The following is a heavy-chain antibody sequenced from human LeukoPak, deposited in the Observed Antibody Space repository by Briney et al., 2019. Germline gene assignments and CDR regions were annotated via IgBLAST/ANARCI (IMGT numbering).Heavy chain of an antibody. D-gene: IGHD2-2*01. CDR2: IYYSGSS. J-gene: IGHJ3*02. V-gene: IGHV4-59*01. Sequence: SETLSLTCTVSGGSISTYYWTWIRQPPGKGLEWIGYIYYSGSSTYNPSLKSRVTITVETAKNKFSLKLRSVTAADTAVDYCAREDAQEGTNAFDIWGQGTLVTVSS. CDR3: AREDAQEGTNAFDI. CDR1: GGSISTYY.